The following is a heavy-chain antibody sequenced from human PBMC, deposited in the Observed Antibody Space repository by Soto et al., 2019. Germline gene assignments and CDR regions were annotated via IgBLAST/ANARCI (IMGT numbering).Heavy chain of an antibody. CDR1: GGSISSGGYY. Sequence: SETLSLTCTVSGGSISSGGYYWSWIRQHPGKGLEWIGYIYYSGSTYYNPSLKSRVTISVDTSKNQFSLKLSSVTAADTAVYYCTRESLGLGYCSSTSCQGLDLWGQGTLVTVSS. V-gene: IGHV4-31*03. J-gene: IGHJ5*02. CDR3: TRESLGLGYCSSTSCQGLDL. D-gene: IGHD2-2*01. CDR2: IYYSGST.